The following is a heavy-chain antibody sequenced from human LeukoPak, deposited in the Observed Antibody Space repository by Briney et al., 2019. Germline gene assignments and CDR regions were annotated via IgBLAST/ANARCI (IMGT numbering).Heavy chain of an antibody. Sequence: PSQTLSLTCAISGDRVSSNSAAWNWIRQSPSRGLEWLRRTYYRSKWYNDYAVSEKSRITINPDTSKNQFSLQLNSVTPEDTAVYYCARDRVDYYYGAGSYTYYYYGMDVWGQGTTVTVSS. CDR1: GDRVSSNSAA. CDR3: ARDRVDYYYGAGSYTYYYYGMDV. J-gene: IGHJ6*02. V-gene: IGHV6-1*01. CDR2: TYYRSKWYN. D-gene: IGHD3-10*01.